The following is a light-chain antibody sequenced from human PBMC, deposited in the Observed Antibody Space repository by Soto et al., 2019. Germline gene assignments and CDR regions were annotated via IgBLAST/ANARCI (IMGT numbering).Light chain of an antibody. CDR3: QNYYTTPIT. CDR2: WAS. Sequence: DIVMTQSPDSLAVSLGETATINCKSSQSVINNSNNKNYLAWYQQKPEQPPQLLICWASSRQSGVPDRFSGRGSGTAFTLTVSSLQAGDVAFQFCQNYYTTPITFGQGTKVDIK. J-gene: IGKJ1*01. V-gene: IGKV4-1*01. CDR1: QSVINNSNNKNY.